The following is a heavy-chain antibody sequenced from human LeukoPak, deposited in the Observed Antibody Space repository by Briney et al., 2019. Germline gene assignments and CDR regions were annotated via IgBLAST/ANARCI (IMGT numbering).Heavy chain of an antibody. V-gene: IGHV3-23*01. Sequence: GGSLRLSCAASGFTFSDYAMIWVRQAPGKGLEWVSAISNSGGNTYYADSVKGRFTVSRDNSKNTLYLQMNSLRVEDTAVYYCAKSGSSSGCLPGSWGQGTLVTVS. CDR2: ISNSGGNT. CDR3: AKSGSSSGCLPGS. D-gene: IGHD3-22*01. J-gene: IGHJ5*02. CDR1: GFTFSDYA.